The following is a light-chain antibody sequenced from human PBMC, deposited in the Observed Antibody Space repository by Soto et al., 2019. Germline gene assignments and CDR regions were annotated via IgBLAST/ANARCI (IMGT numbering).Light chain of an antibody. CDR3: QQRTNWPI. CDR2: DAS. Sequence: EIVLTQSPATLSLSPGERATLSCRASQSVSNFLAWYQQKPGQAPRLLIYDASNRATGIPVRFSGSGSGTDFTLTISGLEPEDFAVYYCQQRTNWPIFGQGTRLEIK. CDR1: QSVSNF. J-gene: IGKJ5*01. V-gene: IGKV3-11*01.